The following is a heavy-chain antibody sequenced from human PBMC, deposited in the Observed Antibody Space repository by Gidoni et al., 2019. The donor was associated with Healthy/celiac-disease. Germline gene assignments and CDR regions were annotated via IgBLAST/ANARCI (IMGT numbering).Heavy chain of an antibody. J-gene: IGHJ5*02. CDR2: INHSGST. CDR1: GWSFRGYH. V-gene: IGHV4-34*01. CDR3: ARAYYDFWSGYSWWFDP. D-gene: IGHD3-3*01. Sequence: VQLQPWGAGLLKPSETLSLTCAVYGWSFRGYHWRWIRQPPGKGLEWVGEINHSGSTNYNPSLKSRVTISVDTSKNQFSLKLSSVAAADTAVYYCARAYYDFWSGYSWWFDPWGQGTLVTVSS.